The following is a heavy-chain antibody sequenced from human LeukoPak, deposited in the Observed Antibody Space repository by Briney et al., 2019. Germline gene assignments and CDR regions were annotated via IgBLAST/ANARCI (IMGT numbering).Heavy chain of an antibody. V-gene: IGHV3-30*18. CDR3: AKDRHPARTDGYYFEH. CDR1: AFTFSTYG. Sequence: GGSLRLSCAASAFTFSTYGMHWVRQAPGKGLEWVAVILYDGNNKYYADSVSGRFTISRDNSKNTLYLQMNSLRPEDTAVYYCAKDRHPARTDGYYFEHWGQGTLVTVSS. D-gene: IGHD5-24*01. CDR2: ILYDGNNK. J-gene: IGHJ4*02.